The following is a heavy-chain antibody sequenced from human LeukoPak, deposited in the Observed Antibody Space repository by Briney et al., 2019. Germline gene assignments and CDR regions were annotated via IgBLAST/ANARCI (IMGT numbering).Heavy chain of an antibody. CDR3: ARGATAGRFSLRPTGAYYMDV. Sequence: ASVKVSCKASGYTFTGYYMHWVRQAPGQGLEGMGWINPNSGGTNYAQKFQGRVTMTRDTSINTAYMELSSLRFDDTAVYYWARGATAGRFSLRPTGAYYMDVWGKGTTVTVSS. D-gene: IGHD6-13*01. J-gene: IGHJ6*03. CDR2: INPNSGGT. V-gene: IGHV1-2*02. CDR1: GYTFTGYY.